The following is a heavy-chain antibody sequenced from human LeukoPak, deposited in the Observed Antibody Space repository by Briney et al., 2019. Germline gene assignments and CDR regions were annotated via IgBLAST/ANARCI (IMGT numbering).Heavy chain of an antibody. V-gene: IGHV1-69*06. J-gene: IGHJ4*02. CDR1: GGTLRSYA. Sequence: PVKVSFQGSGGTLRSYAISGGRQAPGQRVGLMGGIIPIFGTANYAQKFQGRVTITADKSTSTAYMELSSLRSEDTAVYYCARMGGVAGSDYWGQGTLVTVSS. CDR2: IIPIFGTA. D-gene: IGHD6-19*01. CDR3: ARMGGVAGSDY.